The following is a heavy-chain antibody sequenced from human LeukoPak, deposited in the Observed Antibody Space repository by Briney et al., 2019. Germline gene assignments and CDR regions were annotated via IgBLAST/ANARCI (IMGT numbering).Heavy chain of an antibody. J-gene: IGHJ4*02. Sequence: GGSLRLSCAASGFTFSSYTMNWVGQAPGKRLEWVSSISSSSSRIYYADSVKGRFTISRDNAKNSLYLQMNSLRAEDTAVYYCARVVPGTGFFYWGQGTLVTVSS. CDR2: ISSSSSRI. V-gene: IGHV3-21*01. CDR3: ARVVPGTGFFY. D-gene: IGHD2-8*02. CDR1: GFTFSSYT.